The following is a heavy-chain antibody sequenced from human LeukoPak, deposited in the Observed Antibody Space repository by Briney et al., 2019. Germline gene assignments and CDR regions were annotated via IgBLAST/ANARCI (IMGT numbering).Heavy chain of an antibody. D-gene: IGHD6-13*01. CDR1: GFTFSSYS. Sequence: PGGSLRLSCAASGFTFSSYSMNWVRQAPGKGLEWVSSISSSSSYIYYADSVKGRFTISRDNAKNSLYLQMDSLRAEDTAVYYCAGHSSWEAAEYFQHWGQGTLVTVSS. CDR3: AGHSSWEAAEYFQH. J-gene: IGHJ1*01. CDR2: ISSSSSYI. V-gene: IGHV3-21*01.